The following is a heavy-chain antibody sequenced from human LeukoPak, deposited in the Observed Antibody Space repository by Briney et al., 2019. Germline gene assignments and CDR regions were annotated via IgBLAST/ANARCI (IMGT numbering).Heavy chain of an antibody. V-gene: IGHV4-39*07. Sequence: SETLSLTCTVSGGSISSSSYYWGWIRQPPGKGLEWIGSIYYSGSTYYNPSLKSRATISVDTSKNQFSLKLSSVTAADTAVYYCARVNLARNNWFDPWGQGTLVTVSS. CDR3: ARVNLARNNWFDP. J-gene: IGHJ5*02. CDR1: GGSISSSSYY. CDR2: IYYSGST.